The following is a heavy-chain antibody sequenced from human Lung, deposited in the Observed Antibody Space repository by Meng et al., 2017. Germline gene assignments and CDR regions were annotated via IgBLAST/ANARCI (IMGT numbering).Heavy chain of an antibody. V-gene: IGHV1-3*01. D-gene: IGHD6-19*01. CDR2: INAGNGNT. J-gene: IGHJ4*02. CDR1: GYTFTNHA. CDR3: ARDYSSGWYYFDY. Sequence: QVQLVQSGAEVNKPGASVKVSLKASGYTFTNHAMHWVRQAPGQRLEWMGWINAGNGNTKYLQKFQGRVTITRDTSASTAYMELSSLRFEDTAMYYCARDYSSGWYYFDYWGQGTLVTVSS.